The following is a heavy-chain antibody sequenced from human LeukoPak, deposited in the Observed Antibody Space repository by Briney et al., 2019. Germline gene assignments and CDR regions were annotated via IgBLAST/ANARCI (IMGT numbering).Heavy chain of an antibody. Sequence: KPSETLSLTCTVSGGSISSYYWSWIRQPAGKGLEWIGRTYTSGSTNYNPSLKSRVTMSVDTSKNQFSLKLSSVTAAGTAVYYCARESTYYYDSSGYSNWFDPWGQGTLVTVSS. CDR1: GGSISSYY. D-gene: IGHD3-22*01. CDR2: TYTSGST. V-gene: IGHV4-4*07. J-gene: IGHJ5*02. CDR3: ARESTYYYDSSGYSNWFDP.